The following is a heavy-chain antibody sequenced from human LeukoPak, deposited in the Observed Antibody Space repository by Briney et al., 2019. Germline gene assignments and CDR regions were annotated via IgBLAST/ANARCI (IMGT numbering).Heavy chain of an antibody. J-gene: IGHJ4*02. CDR3: ARQVGSTGDPFDY. V-gene: IGHV4-39*01. CDR1: GGSISSSSYY. CDR2: IYYSGST. D-gene: IGHD7-27*01. Sequence: PSETLSLTCTVSGGSISSSSYYWGWIRQPPGKGLEWIGSIYYSGSTYYNPSLKSRVTISVDTSKNQFSLKLSSVTAADTAVYYCARQVGSTGDPFDYWGQGTLVTVSS.